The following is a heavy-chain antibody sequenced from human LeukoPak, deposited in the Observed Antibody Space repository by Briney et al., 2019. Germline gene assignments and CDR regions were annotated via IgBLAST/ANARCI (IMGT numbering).Heavy chain of an antibody. CDR1: GFTFSSYA. CDR3: VRGSVVSSQIDY. V-gene: IGHV3-48*04. CDR2: ISSSGSTI. D-gene: IGHD4-23*01. J-gene: IGHJ4*02. Sequence: GGSLRLSCAASGFTFSSYAMSWVRQAPGKGLEWVSYISSSGSTIYYADSVKGRFTISRDNAKNSLYLQMNSLRAEDTAVYYCVRGSVVSSQIDYWGQGTLVTVSS.